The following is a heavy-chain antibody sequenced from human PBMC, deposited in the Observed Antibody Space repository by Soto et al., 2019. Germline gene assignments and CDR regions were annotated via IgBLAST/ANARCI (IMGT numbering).Heavy chain of an antibody. V-gene: IGHV3-21*01. Sequence: GGSLRLSCAASGFTFSSYSMNWVRQAPGKGLEWVSSISSSSSYIYYADSVKGRFTISRDNAKNSLYLQMNSLRAEDTAVYYCARDKDDFWSGLAYYYYGMDVWGQGTTVTVSS. CDR3: ARDKDDFWSGLAYYYYGMDV. J-gene: IGHJ6*02. D-gene: IGHD3-3*01. CDR2: ISSSSSYI. CDR1: GFTFSSYS.